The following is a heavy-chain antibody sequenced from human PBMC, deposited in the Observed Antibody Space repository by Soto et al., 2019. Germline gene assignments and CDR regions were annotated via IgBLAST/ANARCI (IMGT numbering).Heavy chain of an antibody. CDR1: GDSICSYY. Sequence: PSDSLSLTCTASGDSICSYYWAWFLKPTGKGLEWIGYIYYSGSTNYNPSLKSRVTISVDTSKNQFSLKLSSVTAADTAVYYCARALRENYDYVWGSYRSTSRWFDPWGQGTLVTVSS. CDR2: IYYSGST. D-gene: IGHD3-16*02. V-gene: IGHV4-59*07. J-gene: IGHJ5*02. CDR3: ARALRENYDYVWGSYRSTSRWFDP.